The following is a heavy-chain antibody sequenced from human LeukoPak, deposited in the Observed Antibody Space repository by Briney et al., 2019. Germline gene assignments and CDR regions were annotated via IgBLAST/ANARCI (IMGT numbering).Heavy chain of an antibody. CDR1: GFTFSSYG. CDR2: IRYDGSNK. D-gene: IGHD6-13*01. J-gene: IGHJ4*02. V-gene: IGHV3-30*02. CDR3: ASALYPRSSWHFDY. Sequence: GGSLRLSCAASGFTFSSYGMHWVRQAPGKGLEWVAFIRYDGSNKYYADSVKGRFTISRDNSKNTLYLQMSSLRSEDTAVYYCASALYPRSSWHFDYWGQGTLVTVSS.